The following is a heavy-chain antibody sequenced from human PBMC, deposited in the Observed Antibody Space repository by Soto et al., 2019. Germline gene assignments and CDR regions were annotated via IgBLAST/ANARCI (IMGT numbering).Heavy chain of an antibody. CDR2: ISSSSSYI. V-gene: IGHV3-21*01. CDR3: XXXXXXXAXGXXIXYY. J-gene: IGHJ6*01. Sequence: EVQLVESGGGLVKPGGSLRLSCAASGFTFSSYSMNWVRQAPGKGLEWVSSISSSSSYIYYADSVKGRFTISRDNAXXXXXXXMXSLRAEDXAVXXXXXXXXXXAXGXXIXYY. CDR1: GFTFSSYS.